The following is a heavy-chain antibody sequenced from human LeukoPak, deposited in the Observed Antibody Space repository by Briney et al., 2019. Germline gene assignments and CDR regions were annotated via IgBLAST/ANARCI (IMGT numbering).Heavy chain of an antibody. CDR3: AKGRAVADHYLDH. J-gene: IGHJ4*02. D-gene: IGHD6-19*01. V-gene: IGHV5-51*01. Sequence: GESLKISCRASGYSFTSQWIGWVRQMPGKGLEWMGIIFPTDSHTMYSPSFQGQVTMSVDKSIRTAYLQWSSLRASDTAMYYCAKGRAVADHYLDHWGQGTLVTVSS. CDR1: GYSFTSQW. CDR2: IFPTDSHT.